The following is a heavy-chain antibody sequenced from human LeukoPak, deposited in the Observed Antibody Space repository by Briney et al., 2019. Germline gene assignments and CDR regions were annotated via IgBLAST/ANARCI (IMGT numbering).Heavy chain of an antibody. D-gene: IGHD2-21*01. V-gene: IGHV3-7*01. J-gene: IGHJ4*02. CDR1: GLTFSGTW. CDR3: ARDIVEGYFVY. Sequence: PGGSLRLSCAASGLTFSGTWMSWVRQAPGKGLEWVANIKEDGSEKYYVDSVKGRFTISRDNAKNSLYLQMNSLRAEDTGVYYCARDIVEGYFVYWGQGTLVTVSP. CDR2: IKEDGSEK.